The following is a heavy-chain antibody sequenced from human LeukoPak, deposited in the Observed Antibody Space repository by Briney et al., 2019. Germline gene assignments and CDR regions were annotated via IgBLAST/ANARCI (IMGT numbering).Heavy chain of an antibody. J-gene: IGHJ4*02. CDR3: AKGPTRGY. CDR2: ISGSGSSDT. D-gene: IGHD1-26*01. CDR1: GFILSNSA. Sequence: GGSLRLSCAASGFILSNSAMNWVRQAPGKGLEWVSVISGSGSSDTYYADSVRGRFTISRDSTKNTLYLQMNSLRAEDTAIYYCAKGPTRGYWGQGTLVTVSS. V-gene: IGHV3-23*01.